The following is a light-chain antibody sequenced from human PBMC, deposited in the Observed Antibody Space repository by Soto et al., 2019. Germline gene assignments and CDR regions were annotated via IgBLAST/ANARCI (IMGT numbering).Light chain of an antibody. CDR3: QQYNSYWT. V-gene: IGKV1-5*01. J-gene: IGKJ1*01. Sequence: DIQMTQSPSTLSASVGHRLTITCRARQSISSWLAWYQQKPGKAPKLLIYDASSLESGVPSRFSGSGSGTEFTLTISSLQPDDFATYYCQQYNSYWTFGQGTKVEIK. CDR2: DAS. CDR1: QSISSW.